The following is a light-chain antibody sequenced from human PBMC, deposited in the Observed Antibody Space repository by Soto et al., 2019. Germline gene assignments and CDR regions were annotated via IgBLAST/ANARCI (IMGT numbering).Light chain of an antibody. V-gene: IGLV1-47*01. CDR2: RNN. CDR3: AAWDYSLSAVV. Sequence: QSVVTQPPSASGTPGQRVTISCSGSSSNIGSNYVYWYQQLPGTAPKLLISRNNQWPSGVPDRFSGSKSGTSASLAISGLRSEYEADYYCAAWDYSLSAVVFGGGTKLTVL. CDR1: SSNIGSNY. J-gene: IGLJ2*01.